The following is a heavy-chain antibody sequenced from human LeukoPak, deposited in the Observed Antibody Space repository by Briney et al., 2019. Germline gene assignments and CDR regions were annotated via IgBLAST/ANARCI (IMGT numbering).Heavy chain of an antibody. CDR3: AKSSSSWSKLYYYYYYYMDV. J-gene: IGHJ6*03. CDR2: ISYDGSNK. Sequence: GRSLRLSCAASGFTFSSYAMHWVRQAPGKGLEWVAVISYDGSNKYYADSVKGRFTISRDNSKNTLYLQMNSLRAEDTAVYYCAKSSSSWSKLYYYYYYYMDVWGKGTTVTVSS. CDR1: GFTFSSYA. D-gene: IGHD6-13*01. V-gene: IGHV3-30*18.